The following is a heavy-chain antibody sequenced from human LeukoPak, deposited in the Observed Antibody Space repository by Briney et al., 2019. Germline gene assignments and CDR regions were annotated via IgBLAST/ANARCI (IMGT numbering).Heavy chain of an antibody. CDR2: IIPILGIA. J-gene: IGHJ4*02. Sequence: SVKVSCKASGGTLSSYAISWVRQAPGQGLEWMGRIIPILGIANYAQKFQGRVTITADKSTSTAYMELSSLRSEDTAVYYCARAGYCSGGSCSNDNRWPYFFDYWGQGTLVTVSS. D-gene: IGHD2-15*01. CDR1: GGTLSSYA. CDR3: ARAGYCSGGSCSNDNRWPYFFDY. V-gene: IGHV1-69*04.